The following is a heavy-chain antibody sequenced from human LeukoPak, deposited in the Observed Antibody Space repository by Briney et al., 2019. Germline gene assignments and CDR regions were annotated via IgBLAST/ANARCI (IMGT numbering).Heavy chain of an antibody. D-gene: IGHD3-10*01. CDR1: GFTFSSYA. J-gene: IGHJ4*02. CDR2: IYSGGST. V-gene: IGHV3-66*01. CDR3: AKDRADHMVRGVPFDY. Sequence: PGGSLRLSCAASGFTFSSYAMSWVRQAPGKGLEWVSVIYSGGSTWYADSVEGRFTISRDNSKNTLYLQMNSLRAEDTAVYYCAKDRADHMVRGVPFDYWGQGTLVTVSS.